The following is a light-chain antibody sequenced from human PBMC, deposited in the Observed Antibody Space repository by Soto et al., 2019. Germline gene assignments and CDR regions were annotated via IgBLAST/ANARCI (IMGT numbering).Light chain of an antibody. CDR2: EVS. V-gene: IGLV2-14*01. CDR1: SSDVGRYNY. J-gene: IGLJ1*01. Sequence: QSALTQPASVSGSPGQSITISCTGTSSDVGRYNYVSWYQQHPGRAPKLIIYEVSNRPSGVSNRFSGSKSGNTASLTISGLQAEDEADYYCSSYTSSSLYVFGTGTKLTVL. CDR3: SSYTSSSLYV.